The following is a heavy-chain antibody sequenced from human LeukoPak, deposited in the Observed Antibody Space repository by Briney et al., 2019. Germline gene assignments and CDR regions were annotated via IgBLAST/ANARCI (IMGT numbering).Heavy chain of an antibody. J-gene: IGHJ1*01. CDR2: INPNSGGT. V-gene: IGHV1-2*02. CDR3: ARVPRLVGPKYFQH. CDR1: GYTFTSYD. D-gene: IGHD6-6*01. Sequence: ASVKVSCKASGYTFTSYDINWVRQATGQGLEWMGWINPNSGGTNYAQKFQGRVTMTRDTSISTAYMELSRLRSDDTAVYYCARVPRLVGPKYFQHWGQGTLVTVSS.